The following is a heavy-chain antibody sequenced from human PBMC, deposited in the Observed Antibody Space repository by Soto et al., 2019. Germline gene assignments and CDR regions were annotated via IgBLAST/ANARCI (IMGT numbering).Heavy chain of an antibody. D-gene: IGHD2-21*02. CDR1: RYNFNNYW. CDR2: IWPDDSDS. V-gene: IGHV5-51*03. CDR3: VSLAYVTVGTDDFDV. J-gene: IGHJ3*01. Sequence: EVQLGQSGAEVKTPGDSLQISCKDVRYNFNNYWIGWVRQQPDKGLEWLGIIWPDDSDSRYNPSAEGQVTISVDKAINTANLQWNSLRASDTAMYYCVSLAYVTVGTDDFDVWGQGTMVTVSS.